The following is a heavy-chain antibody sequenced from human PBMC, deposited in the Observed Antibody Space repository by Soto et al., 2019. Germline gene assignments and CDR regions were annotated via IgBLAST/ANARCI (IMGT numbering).Heavy chain of an antibody. V-gene: IGHV1-3*01. CDR1: GYTFTTYA. Sequence: QVQLVQSGAEVKKPGASVKVSCKASGYTFTTYAMHWVRQAPGQSLEWMGWINAGDGNTKYSQKFQGRVTITGDTSASTAHMELSSLRSEDTAVYYCARGLVPGALDYWGQGTLVTISS. CDR2: INAGDGNT. CDR3: ARGLVPGALDY. J-gene: IGHJ4*02. D-gene: IGHD3-10*01.